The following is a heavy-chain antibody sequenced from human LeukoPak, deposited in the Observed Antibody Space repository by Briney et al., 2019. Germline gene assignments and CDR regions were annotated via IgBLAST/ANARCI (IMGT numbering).Heavy chain of an antibody. J-gene: IGHJ2*01. Sequence: RGSLRLSCAASRFTFSTYAMNWVRQAPGKGLECVSTIGGSSGATYYADSVKGRFIVSRDNSKNILYLQINSLRADDTAVYYCAKRGEGCSGVSCLYWYFDIWGRGTLVTVSS. CDR3: AKRGEGCSGVSCLYWYFDI. CDR1: RFTFSTYA. D-gene: IGHD2-15*01. V-gene: IGHV3-23*01. CDR2: IGGSSGAT.